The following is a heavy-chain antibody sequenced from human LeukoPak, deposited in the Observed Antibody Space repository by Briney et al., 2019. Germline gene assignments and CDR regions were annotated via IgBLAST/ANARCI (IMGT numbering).Heavy chain of an antibody. V-gene: IGHV3-30-3*01. J-gene: IGHJ4*02. CDR3: ASPYSEYCSSTSCPPVDC. D-gene: IGHD2-2*01. Sequence: GGSLRLSCAASGFTFSSYAMHWVRQAPGKGLEWVAVISYDGSNKYYADSVKGRFTISRDNSKNTLYLQMNSLRAEDTAVYYCASPYSEYCSSTSCPPVDCWGQGTLVTVSS. CDR2: ISYDGSNK. CDR1: GFTFSSYA.